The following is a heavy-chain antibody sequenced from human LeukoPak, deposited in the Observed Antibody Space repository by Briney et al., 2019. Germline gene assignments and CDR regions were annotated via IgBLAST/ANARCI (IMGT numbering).Heavy chain of an antibody. Sequence: GGSLRLSCAASGFTFSSYGMHWVRQAPGKGLEWVAFIRYDGSNKYYADSVKGRFAISRGNSKNTLYLQMNSLRAEDTAVYYCAKDQGYSYGTYYFDYWGQGTLVTVSS. D-gene: IGHD5-18*01. CDR1: GFTFSSYG. V-gene: IGHV3-30*02. CDR2: IRYDGSNK. J-gene: IGHJ4*02. CDR3: AKDQGYSYGTYYFDY.